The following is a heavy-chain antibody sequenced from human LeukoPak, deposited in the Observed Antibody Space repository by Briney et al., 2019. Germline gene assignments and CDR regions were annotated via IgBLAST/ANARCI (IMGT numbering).Heavy chain of an antibody. CDR1: GGSISSYY. V-gene: IGHV4-59*01. CDR2: IYYSGNT. D-gene: IGHD6-19*01. CDR3: ARVGSGWFYYFDY. J-gene: IGHJ4*02. Sequence: TSETLSLTCTVSGGSISSYYWSWIRQPPGKGLERIGYIYYSGNTNYNPSLKSRVTISVDTSKNQFSLKLSSVTAADTAVYYCARVGSGWFYYFDYWGQGTLVTVSS.